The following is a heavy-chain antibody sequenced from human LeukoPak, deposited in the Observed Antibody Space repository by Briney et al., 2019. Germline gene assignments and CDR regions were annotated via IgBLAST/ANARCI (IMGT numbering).Heavy chain of an antibody. CDR1: GGSISSYY. D-gene: IGHD5-18*01. V-gene: IGHV4-59*01. Sequence: SETLSLTCTVSGGSISSYYWSWIRQPPGKGLEWIGYIYYSGSTNYNPSLRSRVTISVDTSKNQFSLKLSSVTAADTAVYYCARVTPRTAVVTGPFDYWGQGTLVTVSS. CDR3: ARVTPRTAVVTGPFDY. CDR2: IYYSGST. J-gene: IGHJ4*02.